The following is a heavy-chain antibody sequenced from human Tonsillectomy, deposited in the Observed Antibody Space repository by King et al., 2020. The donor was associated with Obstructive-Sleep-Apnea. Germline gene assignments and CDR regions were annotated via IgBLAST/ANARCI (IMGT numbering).Heavy chain of an antibody. J-gene: IGHJ2*01. Sequence: VQLVESGGGVVQPGRSLRLSCAASGFTFSNFGMHWVRQAPGKGLEWVAGISYDGSNKYYADSVKGRFTISRDNSKNTLYLQMNSLRAEDTAVYYWAAHFFSGIAVAGTGWYFDLWGRGTLVTVSS. CDR3: AAHFFSGIAVAGTGWYFDL. CDR2: ISYDGSNK. V-gene: IGHV3-30*03. CDR1: GFTFSNFG. D-gene: IGHD6-19*01.